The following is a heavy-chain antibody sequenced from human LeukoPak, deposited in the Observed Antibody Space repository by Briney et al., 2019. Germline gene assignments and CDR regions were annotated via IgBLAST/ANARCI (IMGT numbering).Heavy chain of an antibody. CDR3: ARGIPVAGLDY. V-gene: IGHV1-2*02. D-gene: IGHD6-19*01. J-gene: IGHJ4*02. CDR1: GYTFTGYH. CDR2: MNPNSGAT. Sequence: ASVKVSCKASGYTFTGYHMHWVRQAPGQGLEWMGWMNPNSGATNYAQKFQGRVTMTRDTSISTAYMELSRLRSDDTAVYFCARGIPVAGLDYWGQGTLVTVSS.